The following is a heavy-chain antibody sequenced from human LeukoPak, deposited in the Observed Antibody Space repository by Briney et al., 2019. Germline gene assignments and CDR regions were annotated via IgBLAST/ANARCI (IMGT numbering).Heavy chain of an antibody. D-gene: IGHD2-2*01. Sequence: GSLRLSCAASGFTFTNYAMSWVRQAPGKGLEWVSVISGTGTSTYYADSVKGRFTISRDNAKNSLYLQMNSLRAEDTAVYYCAGDCSSTSCLVGYWGQGTLVTVSS. V-gene: IGHV3-23*01. CDR2: ISGTGTST. CDR3: AGDCSSTSCLVGY. CDR1: GFTFTNYA. J-gene: IGHJ4*02.